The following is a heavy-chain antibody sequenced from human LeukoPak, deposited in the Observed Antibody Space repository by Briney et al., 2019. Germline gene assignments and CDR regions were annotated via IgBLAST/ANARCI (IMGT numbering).Heavy chain of an antibody. CDR2: ISGNGGST. Sequence: GGSLRLSCAASGFTFSSYAMSWVRQAPGKGLEWVSTISGNGGSTNYADSVKGRFTISRDNSKNTLYLQMNSLRAEDTAVYYCARSYFGSGSYPLPYYFDYWGQGTLVTVSS. V-gene: IGHV3-23*01. CDR1: GFTFSSYA. CDR3: ARSYFGSGSYPLPYYFDY. J-gene: IGHJ4*02. D-gene: IGHD3-10*01.